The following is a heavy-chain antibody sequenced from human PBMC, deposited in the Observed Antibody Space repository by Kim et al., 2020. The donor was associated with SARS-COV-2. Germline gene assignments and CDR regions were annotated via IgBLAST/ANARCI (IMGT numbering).Heavy chain of an antibody. V-gene: IGHV3-23*01. CDR1: GFTFSHYA. Sequence: GGSLRLSCAASGFTFSHYAMSWVRQAPGKGLEWVSGISDSADYTYYADSVKGRFTISRDNSKNTLFLQMNSLRAEDTAVYYCAKWGEYCGSSTCFQNFDYWGQGTLVTVSS. CDR2: ISDSADYT. J-gene: IGHJ4*02. CDR3: AKWGEYCGSSTCFQNFDY. D-gene: IGHD2-2*01.